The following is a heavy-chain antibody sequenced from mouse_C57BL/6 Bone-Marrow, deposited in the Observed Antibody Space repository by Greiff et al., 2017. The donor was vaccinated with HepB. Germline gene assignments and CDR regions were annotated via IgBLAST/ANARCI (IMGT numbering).Heavy chain of an antibody. CDR2: IYPGNSDT. V-gene: IGHV1-5*01. Sequence: VQLKESGPVLARPGASVKMSCKTSGYTFTSYWMHWVKQRPGQGLEWIGAIYPGNSDTSYNQKFKGKAKLTADTSASTAYMELSSLTNEDSAVYCCTRVDSDVRYFAYWGQGTPVTVSA. CDR3: TRVDSDVRYFAY. CDR1: GYTFTSYW. D-gene: IGHD2-14*01. J-gene: IGHJ3*01.